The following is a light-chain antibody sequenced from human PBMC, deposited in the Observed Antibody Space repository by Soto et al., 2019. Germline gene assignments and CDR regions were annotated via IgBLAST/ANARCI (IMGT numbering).Light chain of an antibody. J-gene: IGKJ1*01. CDR3: LPCSDVRRS. Sequence: IQMTQSPSSLSASVGDRVTITCRASQNIRNDLGWYQQKPGKAPKLLIYDASKLQSGVPSRFSGSVSGTDSTLTFGSVQPEEFTTYYCLPCSDVRRSFGEGTKVDIK. CDR1: QNIRND. CDR2: DAS. V-gene: IGKV1-6*01.